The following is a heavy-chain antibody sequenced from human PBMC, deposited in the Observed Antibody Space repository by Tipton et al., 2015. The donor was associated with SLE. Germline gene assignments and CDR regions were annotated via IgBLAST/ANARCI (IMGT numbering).Heavy chain of an antibody. CDR2: IYSSGVT. Sequence: TLSLTCSVSGYSISSGSFYWSWLRQSAGKGLEWIGRIYSSGVTHYTSSLKSRVTMSVDTSKNHFSLKLISVTAADTAVYYCAREFLNPVTTVHYYFDLWGRGTLVTVSS. CDR3: AREFLNPVTTVHYYFDL. CDR1: GYSISSGSFY. D-gene: IGHD4-11*01. J-gene: IGHJ2*01. V-gene: IGHV4-61*02.